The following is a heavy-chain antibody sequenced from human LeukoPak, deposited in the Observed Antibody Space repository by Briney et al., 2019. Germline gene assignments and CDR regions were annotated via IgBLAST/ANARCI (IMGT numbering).Heavy chain of an antibody. CDR3: ARGPHYFDY. Sequence: ASVKVSCKASGYTFTSYYMHWVRQAPGQGLEWMGIINPSGGSTSYAQKLQGRVTMTTDTSTSTAYMELRSLRSDDTAVYYCARGPHYFDYWGQGTLVTVSS. V-gene: IGHV1-46*01. CDR1: GYTFTSYY. J-gene: IGHJ4*02. CDR2: INPSGGST.